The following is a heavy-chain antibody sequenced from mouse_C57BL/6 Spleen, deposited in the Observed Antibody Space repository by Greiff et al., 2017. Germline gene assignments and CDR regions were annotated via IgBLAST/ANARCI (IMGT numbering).Heavy chain of an antibody. Sequence: EVQRVESGGGLVKPGGSLKLSCAASGFTFSSYTMSWVRQTPEKRLEWVATISGGGGNTYYPDSVKGRFTISRDNAKNTLYLLMSSLRSEDTALYYCTRPQTAQATAWFAYWGQGTLVTVSA. CDR2: ISGGGGNT. J-gene: IGHJ3*01. V-gene: IGHV5-9*01. CDR1: GFTFSSYT. CDR3: TRPQTAQATAWFAY. D-gene: IGHD3-2*02.